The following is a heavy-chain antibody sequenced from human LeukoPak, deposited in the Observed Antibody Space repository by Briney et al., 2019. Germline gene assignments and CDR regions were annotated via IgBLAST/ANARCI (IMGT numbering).Heavy chain of an antibody. J-gene: IGHJ4*02. CDR2: INPNGGGT. CDR3: ARVRYRLAETYIDY. V-gene: IGHV1-2*02. CDR1: GYSFTGYY. D-gene: IGHD3-16*01. Sequence: ASVKVSCKASGYSFTGYYMHWVRQAPGQGLEWMGWINPNGGGTNYAQKFQGRVTMTRDTSISTAYMELSRLRSDDMAVYYCARVRYRLAETYIDYWGQGTLVTVSS.